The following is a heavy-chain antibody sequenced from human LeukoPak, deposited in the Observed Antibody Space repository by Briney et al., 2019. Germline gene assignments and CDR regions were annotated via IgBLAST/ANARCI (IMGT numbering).Heavy chain of an antibody. Sequence: GRSLRPSCAASGFTFSSYAMHWVRQAPGKGLEWVAVISYDGSNKYYADSVKGRFTISRDNSKNTLYLQMNSLRAEDTAVYYCARERLTIFGVASDAFDIWGQGTMVTVSS. CDR3: ARERLTIFGVASDAFDI. CDR2: ISYDGSNK. V-gene: IGHV3-30-3*01. CDR1: GFTFSSYA. J-gene: IGHJ3*02. D-gene: IGHD3-3*01.